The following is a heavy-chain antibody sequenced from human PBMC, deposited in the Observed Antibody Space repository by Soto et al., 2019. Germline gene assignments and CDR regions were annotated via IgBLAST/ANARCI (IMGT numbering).Heavy chain of an antibody. V-gene: IGHV3-23*01. J-gene: IGHJ5*02. CDR2: MDGSGGIT. D-gene: IGHD3-10*01. Sequence: QLLQSGGGLVQPGGSLTLSCAASGFTFGTTDMSWVRQAPGEGLEWVSTMDGSGGITYYADSVNGRVTISREKSRNTVYLQMNSRRGDDTALYYCVKNSGWFNTWGQGALVNVSS. CDR3: VKNSGWFNT. CDR1: GFTFGTTD.